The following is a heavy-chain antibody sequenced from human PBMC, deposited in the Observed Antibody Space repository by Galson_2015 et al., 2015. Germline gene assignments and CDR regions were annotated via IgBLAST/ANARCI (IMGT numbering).Heavy chain of an antibody. CDR3: ESQTWTGSVAD. V-gene: IGHV1-3*01. CDR1: GFTFSSYA. CDR2: ITPGNGNT. Sequence: SVKVSCKASGFTFSSYAIHWVRQAPGQRLDWMGWITPGNGNTKYSQNFQGKVTITWDTSASTAYMELSSLRSEDTAIYYCESQTWTGSVADRGQGILVAVSS. J-gene: IGHJ4*02. D-gene: IGHD3-10*01.